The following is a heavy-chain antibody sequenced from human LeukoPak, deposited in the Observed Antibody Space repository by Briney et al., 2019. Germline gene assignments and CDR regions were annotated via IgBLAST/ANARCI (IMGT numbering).Heavy chain of an antibody. D-gene: IGHD3-9*01. CDR1: GFTFTDYW. Sequence: GGSLRLSCAASGFTFTDYWMSWVRQAPGKGLEWVANIQQNGTDKSYMDSVKGRFIISRDNAKNTLYLQMNTLRVEDTAVYYCTRDLMDYDVSTGLHHYYMDVWGQGTTVTVSS. V-gene: IGHV3-7*01. J-gene: IGHJ6*02. CDR2: IQQNGTDK. CDR3: TRDLMDYDVSTGLHHYYMDV.